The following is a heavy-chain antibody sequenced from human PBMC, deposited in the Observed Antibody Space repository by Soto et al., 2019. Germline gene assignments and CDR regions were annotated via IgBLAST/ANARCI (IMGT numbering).Heavy chain of an antibody. J-gene: IGHJ6*02. Sequence: QVQLHESGPGLVKASETLSLTCNVSGASIGRFYWSWIRQSAEKGLEWIGRVYSTAGTAYNPALKGRVTISLDRSNNHVYLEMNSVTAADTAVYFCARDLSGTGLDIWGRGTRVTVSS. CDR3: ARDLSGTGLDI. CDR2: VYSTAGT. CDR1: GASIGRFY. V-gene: IGHV4-4*07. D-gene: IGHD1-26*01.